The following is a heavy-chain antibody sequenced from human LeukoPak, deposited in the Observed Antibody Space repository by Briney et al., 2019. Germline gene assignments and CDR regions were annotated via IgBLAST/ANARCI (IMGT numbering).Heavy chain of an antibody. Sequence: PGGSLRLSCAASGFTFSNAWMSWVRQAPGKGLEWVGRIKSKTDGGTTDYAAPVKGRFTISRDDSKYTLYLQMNSLKTEDSAVYYCTTERNWELLRPLGMDIWGQGTTVTVSS. CDR1: GFTFSNAW. D-gene: IGHD1-26*01. J-gene: IGHJ6*02. CDR2: IKSKTDGGTT. CDR3: TTERNWELLRPLGMDI. V-gene: IGHV3-15*01.